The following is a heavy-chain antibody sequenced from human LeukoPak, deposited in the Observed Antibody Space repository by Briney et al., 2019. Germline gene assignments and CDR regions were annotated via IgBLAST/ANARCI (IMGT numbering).Heavy chain of an antibody. CDR2: IKQDGREK. D-gene: IGHD1-26*01. J-gene: IGHJ4*02. CDR3: ARAGQVGATGTKY. V-gene: IGHV3-7*01. Sequence: GGSLRLSCAASGFTFSSYWMSWVRHAPGKGLEWVANIKQDGREKYYVDSVKGRFAISRDNAKNSLYLQMNSLRAEDTAVYYCARAGQVGATGTKYWGQGTLVTVSS. CDR1: GFTFSSYW.